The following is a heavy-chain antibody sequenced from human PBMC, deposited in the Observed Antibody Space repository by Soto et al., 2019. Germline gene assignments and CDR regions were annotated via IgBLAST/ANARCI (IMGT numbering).Heavy chain of an antibody. D-gene: IGHD6-13*01. J-gene: IGHJ6*02. Sequence: SETLSLTCTVSGGSISSYYWSWIRQPPGKGLEWIGYIYYSGSTNYNPSLKSRVTISVDTSKNQFSLKLSSVTAADTAVYYCARLRLFKQQLVSQVPYGMDVWGQGTTVTVSS. CDR2: IYYSGST. V-gene: IGHV4-59*12. CDR1: GGSISSYY. CDR3: ARLRLFKQQLVSQVPYGMDV.